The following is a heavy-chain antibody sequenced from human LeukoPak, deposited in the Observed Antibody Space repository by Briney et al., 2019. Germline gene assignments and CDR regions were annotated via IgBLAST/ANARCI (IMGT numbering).Heavy chain of an antibody. J-gene: IGHJ4*02. Sequence: QPGESLRLSCAASGFTFSNYFMSWMRQAPGKGLEWVSVIYSGGSTYYADSVKGRFTISRDNSKNTLYLQMNSLRAEDTAVYYCARDVGDRYGLGCFVYWGQGTLVTVSS. CDR3: ARDVGDRYGLGCFVY. V-gene: IGHV3-66*01. CDR2: IYSGGST. D-gene: IGHD3-16*01. CDR1: GFTFSNYF.